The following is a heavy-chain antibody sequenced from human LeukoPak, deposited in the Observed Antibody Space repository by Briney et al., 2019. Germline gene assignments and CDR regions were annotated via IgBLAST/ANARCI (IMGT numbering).Heavy chain of an antibody. D-gene: IGHD4-17*01. Sequence: GASVKVSCKASGYTFTGYYMHWVRQAPGQGLEWMGRINPNSGGTNYAQKFQGRVTMTRDTSISTAYMKLSRLRSDDTAVYYCAREGGDIYYGDYEFDYWGQGTLVTVSS. J-gene: IGHJ4*02. V-gene: IGHV1-2*06. CDR3: AREGGDIYYGDYEFDY. CDR1: GYTFTGYY. CDR2: INPNSGGT.